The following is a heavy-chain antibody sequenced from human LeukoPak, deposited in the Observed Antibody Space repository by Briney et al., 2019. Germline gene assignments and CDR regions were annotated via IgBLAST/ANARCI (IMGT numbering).Heavy chain of an antibody. J-gene: IGHJ4*02. D-gene: IGHD3-22*01. V-gene: IGHV4-59*01. CDR1: GGSISSYY. CDR3: ARAYYYDSSGYLIDY. Sequence: SETLSLTCTVSGGSISSYYWSWVRQPPGKGLEWVGYIYYSGSTNYNPSLKSRVPISVDTSKNQFSLKLSSVTAADTAVYYCARAYYYDSSGYLIDYWGQGTLVTVSS. CDR2: IYYSGST.